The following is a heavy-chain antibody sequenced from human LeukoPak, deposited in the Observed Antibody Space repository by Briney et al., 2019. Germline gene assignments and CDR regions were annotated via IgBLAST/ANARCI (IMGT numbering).Heavy chain of an antibody. CDR2: IYSGGST. V-gene: IGHV3-53*01. CDR1: GFTVSDNY. CDR3: ARQGVRGVIIEDY. J-gene: IGHJ4*02. Sequence: GGSLRLSCAASGFTVSDNYMSWVRQAPGKGLEWVSVIYSGGSTYYADSVKGRFTISRDNAKNTLYLQMNSLTAEDTAVYYCARQGVRGVIIEDYWGQGTLVTVSS. D-gene: IGHD3-10*01.